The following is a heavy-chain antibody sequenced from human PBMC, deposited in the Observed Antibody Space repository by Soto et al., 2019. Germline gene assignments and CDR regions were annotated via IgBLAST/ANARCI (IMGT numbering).Heavy chain of an antibody. Sequence: GGSLRLSCAASGFTFSSYSMNWVRQAPGKGLEWVSSISSSSSYIYYADSVKGRFTISRDNAKNSLYLQMNSLRAEDTAVYYCARGPFLFRPEYYFDYWGQGTLVTVSS. CDR3: ARGPFLFRPEYYFDY. CDR2: ISSSSSYI. V-gene: IGHV3-21*01. CDR1: GFTFSSYS. J-gene: IGHJ4*02. D-gene: IGHD6-6*01.